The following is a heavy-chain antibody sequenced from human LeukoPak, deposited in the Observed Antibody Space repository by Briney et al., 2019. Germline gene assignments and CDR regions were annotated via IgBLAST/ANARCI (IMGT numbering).Heavy chain of an antibody. J-gene: IGHJ6*02. D-gene: IGHD3-10*01. V-gene: IGHV1-8*01. CDR3: ARGPRFGELLVPYYYYGMDV. Sequence: AASVKVSCKASGYTFTSYDINWVRQATGQGLEWMGWMNPNSGNTGYAQKFQGRVTMTRNTSISTAYMELSSLRSEDTAVYYCARGPRFGELLVPYYYYGMDVWGQGTMVTVSS. CDR2: MNPNSGNT. CDR1: GYTFTSYD.